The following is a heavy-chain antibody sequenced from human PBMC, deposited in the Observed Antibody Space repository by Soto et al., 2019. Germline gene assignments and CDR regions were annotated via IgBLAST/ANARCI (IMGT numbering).Heavy chain of an antibody. V-gene: IGHV1-3*01. CDR3: ARQDDFWTPPSGGWFDP. D-gene: IGHD3-3*01. J-gene: IGHJ5*02. CDR1: GYTFTSYA. CDR2: INAGNGNT. Sequence: ASVKVSCKASGYTFTSYAMHWVRQAPGQRLEWMGWINAGNGNTKYSQKFQGRVTITRDTSASTAYMELSSLRSEDTAVYYCARQDDFWTPPSGGWFDPWGQGTLVTVSS.